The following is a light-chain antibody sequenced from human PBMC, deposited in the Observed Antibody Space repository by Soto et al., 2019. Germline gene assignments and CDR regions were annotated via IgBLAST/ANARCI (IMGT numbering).Light chain of an antibody. J-gene: IGKJ1*01. Sequence: EIVLTQSPGTLSLSPGERATLSCRASQSISSTYLAWYHQRPGQAPRLRIYDASRRATGIPDRFSGSGSGTDFSLTISRLEPEDFAVYYCQHYDSARWTFGLGTKVEIK. CDR1: QSISSTY. CDR3: QHYDSARWT. CDR2: DAS. V-gene: IGKV3-20*01.